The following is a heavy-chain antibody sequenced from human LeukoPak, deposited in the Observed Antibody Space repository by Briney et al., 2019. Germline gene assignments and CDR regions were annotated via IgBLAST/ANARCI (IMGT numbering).Heavy chain of an antibody. V-gene: IGHV3-48*04. Sequence: GGSLRFSGTASGFPFIDYSRNWVGQAPGKGLEWISYIGIESGNTNYADSVKGRFTISADNAKKSLYLQMNSLRVEDTAVYYCARDHNYAFDNWGQGTLVSVSS. CDR1: GFPFIDYS. J-gene: IGHJ4*02. CDR3: ARDHNYAFDN. D-gene: IGHD1-1*01. CDR2: IGIESGNT.